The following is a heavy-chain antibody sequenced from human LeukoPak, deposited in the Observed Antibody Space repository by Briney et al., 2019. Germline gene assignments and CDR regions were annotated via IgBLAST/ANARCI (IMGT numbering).Heavy chain of an antibody. J-gene: IGHJ5*02. V-gene: IGHV1-18*01. CDR3: ARVKERELPINWFDP. D-gene: IGHD1-26*01. CDR1: GYTFTSYG. CDR2: ISAYNGNT. Sequence: GASVKVSCKASGYTFTSYGISWVRQAPGQGLEWMGWISAYNGNTNYAQKLQGRVTMTTDTSTSTAYMELRSLRSDDTAVYYCARVKERELPINWFDPWGQGTLVTVSS.